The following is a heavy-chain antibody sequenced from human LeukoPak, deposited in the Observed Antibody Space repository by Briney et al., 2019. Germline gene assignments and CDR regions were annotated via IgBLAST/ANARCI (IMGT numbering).Heavy chain of an antibody. Sequence: GGSLRLSCAASGFTFSSYWMSWVRQAPGKGLEWVANIKQDGSEKYYVDSVKGRFTISRDNAKNSLYLQMNSLRAEDTAVYYCAGDGCSTSCYSHYYYGMDVWGQGTTVTVSS. D-gene: IGHD2-2*01. CDR2: IKQDGSEK. CDR3: AGDGCSTSCYSHYYYGMDV. J-gene: IGHJ6*02. CDR1: GFTFSSYW. V-gene: IGHV3-7*01.